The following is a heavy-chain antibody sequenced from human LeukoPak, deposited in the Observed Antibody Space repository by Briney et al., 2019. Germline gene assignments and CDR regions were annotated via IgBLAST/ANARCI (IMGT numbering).Heavy chain of an antibody. CDR2: INHSGST. Sequence: PSETLSLTCAVYGGSFSGYYWSWIRQPPGKGLEWIGEINHSGSTNYNPSLKSRVTISVDTSKNQFSLKLSSVTAADTAVYYCARSSIAVAAPRRGYFDYWGQGTLVTVSS. D-gene: IGHD6-19*01. CDR1: GGSFSGYY. V-gene: IGHV4-34*01. J-gene: IGHJ4*02. CDR3: ARSSIAVAAPRRGYFDY.